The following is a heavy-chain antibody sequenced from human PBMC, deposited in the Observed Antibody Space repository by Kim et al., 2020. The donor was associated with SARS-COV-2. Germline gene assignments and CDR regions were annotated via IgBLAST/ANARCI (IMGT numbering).Heavy chain of an antibody. J-gene: IGHJ5*02. D-gene: IGHD6-19*01. CDR2: IYPGDSDT. V-gene: IGHV5-51*01. Sequence: GESLKISCKGSGYSFTSYWIGWVRQMPGKGLEWMGIIYPGDSDTRYSPSFQGQVTISADKSISTAYLQWSSLKASDTAMYYCARVPREGGAVAGSGTNWFDPWGQGTLVTVSS. CDR1: GYSFTSYW. CDR3: ARVPREGGAVAGSGTNWFDP.